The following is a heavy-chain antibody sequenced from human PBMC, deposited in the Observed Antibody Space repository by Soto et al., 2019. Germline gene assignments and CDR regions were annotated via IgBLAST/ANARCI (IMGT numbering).Heavy chain of an antibody. V-gene: IGHV5-10-1*01. J-gene: IGHJ6*02. Sequence: PRESLKISCKGSGYSFTSYWISWVRQMPGKGLEWMGRIDPSDSYTNYSPSFQGHVTISADKSISTAYLQWSSLKASDTAMYYCARRYCSGGSCLYGMDGWGQGTTVTVSS. CDR1: GYSFTSYW. CDR2: IDPSDSYT. CDR3: ARRYCSGGSCLYGMDG. D-gene: IGHD2-15*01.